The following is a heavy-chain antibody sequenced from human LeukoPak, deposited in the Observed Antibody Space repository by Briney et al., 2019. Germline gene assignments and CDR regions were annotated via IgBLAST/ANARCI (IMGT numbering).Heavy chain of an antibody. CDR1: GGSFSDYP. V-gene: IGHV4-34*01. Sequence: SETLSLTCAVYGGSFSDYPWTWIRQPPGKRLEWIGQIRHGGTTKYNPSLNSRVTMSLATSKNQFSLKLASVTAADTAVYYCARGAPGYWGQGTLVTVSS. CDR3: ARGAPGY. J-gene: IGHJ4*02. CDR2: IRHGGTT.